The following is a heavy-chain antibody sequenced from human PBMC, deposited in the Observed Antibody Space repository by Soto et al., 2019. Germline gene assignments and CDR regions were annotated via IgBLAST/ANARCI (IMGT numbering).Heavy chain of an antibody. J-gene: IGHJ5*02. D-gene: IGHD3-3*01. CDR3: ARGQRFSDWFDP. CDR1: GGSMSSYY. CDR2: VYSSGGT. Sequence: PSETLSLTCTVSGGSMSSYYWTWIRQPAGKGLEWIGRVYSSGGTHYNPSLKSRVTISLDTSKNQFSLRLLSVTDADTAVYYCARGQRFSDWFDPWCQGTLVTVSS. V-gene: IGHV4-4*07.